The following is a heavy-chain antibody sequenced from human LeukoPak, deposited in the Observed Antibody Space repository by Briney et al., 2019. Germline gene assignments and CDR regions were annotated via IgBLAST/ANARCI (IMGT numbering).Heavy chain of an antibody. Sequence: SETLSLTCTVSGGSVSSGSYYWSWIRQHPGKGLEWIGYIYYSGSTYYSPSLKSRVTISRDTSKNQFSLKLSSVTAADTAVYYCARGSLAGAYCGGDCFPLFDYWGQGTLVTVSS. CDR2: IYYSGST. J-gene: IGHJ4*02. CDR1: GGSVSSGSYY. D-gene: IGHD2-21*02. V-gene: IGHV4-31*03. CDR3: ARGSLAGAYCGGDCFPLFDY.